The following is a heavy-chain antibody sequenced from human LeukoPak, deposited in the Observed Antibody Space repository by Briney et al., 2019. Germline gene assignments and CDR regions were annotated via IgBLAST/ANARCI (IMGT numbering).Heavy chain of an antibody. CDR2: ISWNSGHI. CDR3: VKDSHDYVWGEYRHFDS. Sequence: PGGSLRLSCVASGFTFDDHAMHWVRQAPGKGLEWVSGISWNSGHIDYADSVKGRFTVSRDNAKNYLYLQMNSLKTEDTAFYYCVKDSHDYVWGEYRHFDSWGQGKLVTVSS. D-gene: IGHD3-16*01. J-gene: IGHJ4*02. V-gene: IGHV3-9*01. CDR1: GFTFDDHA.